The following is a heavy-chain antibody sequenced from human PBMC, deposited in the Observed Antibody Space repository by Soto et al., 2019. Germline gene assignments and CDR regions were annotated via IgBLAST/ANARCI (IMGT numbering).Heavy chain of an antibody. J-gene: IGHJ3*02. CDR3: ARGCRHYGSGSYYNPCYAFDI. CDR2: INHSGST. CDR1: GGSFSGYY. Sequence: QVQLQQWGAGLLKPSETLSLTCAVYGGSFSGYYWSWIRQPPGKGLEWIGEINHSGSTNYNPSLKSRVTISVDTSKNQFSLKLSSVTAADTAVYYCARGCRHYGSGSYYNPCYAFDIWGQGTMVTVSS. D-gene: IGHD3-10*01. V-gene: IGHV4-34*01.